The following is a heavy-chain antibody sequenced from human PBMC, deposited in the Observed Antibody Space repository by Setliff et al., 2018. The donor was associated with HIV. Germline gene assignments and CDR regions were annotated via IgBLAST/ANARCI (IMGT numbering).Heavy chain of an antibody. CDR3: ARAGTSEFGEFDY. V-gene: IGHV3-21*04. Sequence: GGSLRLSCAASGFTFSSYSMNWVCQAPGKGLEWVSGISGSGGSTYYADSVKGRFTISRGNAKNSLYLQMNSLRAEDTALYYCARAGTSEFGEFDYWGQGTLVTVS. CDR2: ISGSGGST. J-gene: IGHJ4*02. CDR1: GFTFSSYS. D-gene: IGHD3-10*01.